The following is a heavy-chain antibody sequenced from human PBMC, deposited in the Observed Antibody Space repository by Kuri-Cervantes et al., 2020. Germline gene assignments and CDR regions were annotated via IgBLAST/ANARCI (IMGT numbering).Heavy chain of an antibody. CDR3: ARDLAGATSY. CDR2: ISGSGGST. Sequence: GGSLRLSCAASGFTFSSYAMSWVRQAPGKGLEWVSAISGSGGSTYYANSVKGRFTISRDNSKNTLYLQMNSLRAEDTAVYYCARDLAGATSYWGQGTLVTVSS. V-gene: IGHV3-23*01. J-gene: IGHJ4*02. D-gene: IGHD1-26*01. CDR1: GFTFSSYA.